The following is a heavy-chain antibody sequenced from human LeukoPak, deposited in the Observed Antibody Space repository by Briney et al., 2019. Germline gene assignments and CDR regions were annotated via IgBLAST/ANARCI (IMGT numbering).Heavy chain of an antibody. D-gene: IGHD6-13*01. J-gene: IGHJ4*02. CDR3: ARDFTAAADTD. Sequence: GGSLRLSCAASGFTVSSNYMSWVRQDPGKGLEWVSVIYSGGSTYYADSVKGRFTISRDNSKNTLYLKMNSLRAEDTAVYYCARDFTAAADTDWGQGTLVTVSS. V-gene: IGHV3-66*02. CDR1: GFTVSSNY. CDR2: IYSGGST.